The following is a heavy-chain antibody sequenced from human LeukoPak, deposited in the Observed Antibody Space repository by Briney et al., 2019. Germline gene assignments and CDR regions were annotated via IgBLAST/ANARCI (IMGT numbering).Heavy chain of an antibody. CDR1: GYTFTSYD. D-gene: IGHD3-3*01. Sequence: ASVNVSCKASGYTFTSYDINRVRQATGQGLEWMGWMNPNSGNTGYAQKFQGRVTMTRNTSISTAYMELSSLRSEDTAVYYCARVLSEYDFWSGYYTGWGYYYYYGMDVWGQGTTVTVSS. CDR2: MNPNSGNT. J-gene: IGHJ6*02. V-gene: IGHV1-8*01. CDR3: ARVLSEYDFWSGYYTGWGYYYYYGMDV.